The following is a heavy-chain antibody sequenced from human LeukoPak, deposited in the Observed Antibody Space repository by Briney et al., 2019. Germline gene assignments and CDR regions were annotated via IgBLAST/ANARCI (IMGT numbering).Heavy chain of an antibody. D-gene: IGHD6-19*01. CDR3: AGYSSGWYVDY. Sequence: SETLSLTCTVSGGSISSSSYYWGWIRQPPGKGLEWIGSIYYSGSTYYNPSLKSRVTISVDTSKNQFSLKLSSVTAADTAVYYCAGYSSGWYVDYWGQGTLVTVSS. J-gene: IGHJ4*02. CDR2: IYYSGST. CDR1: GGSISSSSYY. V-gene: IGHV4-39*01.